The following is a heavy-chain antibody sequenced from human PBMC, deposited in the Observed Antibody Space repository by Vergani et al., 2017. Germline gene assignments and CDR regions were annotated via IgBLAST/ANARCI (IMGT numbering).Heavy chain of an antibody. V-gene: IGHV4-30-2*01. CDR2: TYHSGSN. CDR1: GGSISSGGYS. Sequence: QLQLQESGSGLVKPSQTLSLTCAVSGGSISSGGYSWCWIRQPPGKGLEWIGYTYHSGSNYYNPSPKSGVTISVDKSKDQSSLKLSSVSAADTAGYSCANLRDYYYMDVWGKGTTVTISS. D-gene: IGHD4-17*01. J-gene: IGHJ6*03. CDR3: ANLRDYYYMDV.